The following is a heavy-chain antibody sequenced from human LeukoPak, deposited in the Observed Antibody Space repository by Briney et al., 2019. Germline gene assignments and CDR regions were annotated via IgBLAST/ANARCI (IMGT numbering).Heavy chain of an antibody. V-gene: IGHV3-23*01. J-gene: IGHJ4*02. Sequence: PGGSLRLSCAASGFTFNNYAMSWVRQAPGKGLEWVSAISGSDAGTYYADSVKGRFTISRDNSKNTLYLQMNNLRAEDTAVYYCAPRVVGSAPFDYWGQGTLVTVSS. CDR2: ISGSDAGT. D-gene: IGHD2-15*01. CDR1: GFTFNNYA. CDR3: APRVVGSAPFDY.